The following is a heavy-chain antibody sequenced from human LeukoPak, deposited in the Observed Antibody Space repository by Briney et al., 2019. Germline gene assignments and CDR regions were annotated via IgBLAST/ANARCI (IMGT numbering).Heavy chain of an antibody. CDR1: GVTLTGYS. Sequence: PGGSLRLSCAASGVTLTGYSMNWVRQAPGKGLEWVSSISSSSSYIYYADSVKGRFTISRDNANNSLYLQMNSLTVADTATYYCVITAGWTTATDHWGQGALVTVSS. CDR2: ISSSSSYI. D-gene: IGHD1-14*01. V-gene: IGHV3-21*01. J-gene: IGHJ5*02. CDR3: VITAGWTTATDH.